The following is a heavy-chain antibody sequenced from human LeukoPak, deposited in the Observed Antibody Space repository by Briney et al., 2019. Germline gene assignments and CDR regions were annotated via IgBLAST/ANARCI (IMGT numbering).Heavy chain of an antibody. D-gene: IGHD3-16*01. V-gene: IGHV4-34*01. CDR2: INHSGST. J-gene: IGHJ4*02. CDR1: GGSFSGYY. Sequence: SESLSLTCAVYGGSFSGYYWSWVRQPPGKGLEWIGEINHSGSTNYNPSLKSRVTISVDTSKNQFSLKLSSVTAADTADDYCARLGAYQRPLRYRGQGTLVPVSS. CDR3: ARLGAYQRPLRY.